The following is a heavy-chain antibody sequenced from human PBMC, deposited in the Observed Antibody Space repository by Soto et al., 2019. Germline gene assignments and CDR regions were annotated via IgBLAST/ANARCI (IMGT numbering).Heavy chain of an antibody. CDR1: GGSISSYY. V-gene: IGHV4-59*01. CDR3: ARDSAARATYYYYGMDV. Sequence: QVQLQESGPGLVKPSETLSLTCTVSGGSISSYYWSWIRQPPGKGLEWIGYIYYSGSTNYNPSLKSRVTISVDTSKNQFSLKLSSVTAADTAVYYCARDSAARATYYYYGMDVWGQGTTVTVSS. D-gene: IGHD6-6*01. CDR2: IYYSGST. J-gene: IGHJ6*02.